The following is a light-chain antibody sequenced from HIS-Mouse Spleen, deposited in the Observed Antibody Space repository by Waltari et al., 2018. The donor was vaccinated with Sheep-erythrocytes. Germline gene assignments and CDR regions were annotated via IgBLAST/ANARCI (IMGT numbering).Light chain of an antibody. CDR2: DVS. CDR3: CSYAGSYNHV. Sequence: QSALTQPRSVSGSPGQSVTISCTGTSSDVGGYNYVSWYQQHPGKAPKLMIYDVSKRPSGVPVRFSGSKSGNTASLTISELQAEDEADYYCCSYAGSYNHVFGTGTKVTVL. V-gene: IGLV2-11*01. CDR1: SSDVGGYNY. J-gene: IGLJ1*01.